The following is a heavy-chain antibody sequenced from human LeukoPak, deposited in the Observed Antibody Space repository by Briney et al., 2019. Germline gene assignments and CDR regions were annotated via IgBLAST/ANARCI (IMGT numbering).Heavy chain of an antibody. J-gene: IGHJ4*02. V-gene: IGHV3-30*18. CDR3: VKDMYSSRWYSFDY. D-gene: IGHD6-13*01. Sequence: GGSLRLSCAASGFIFSSYGMHWVRQAPGKGLEWVAVISYDGSNKDYADSVKGRFTISRDNSKNTLYLQMNSLRAEDTAVYYCVKDMYSSRWYSFDYWGQGTLVTASS. CDR2: ISYDGSNK. CDR1: GFIFSSYG.